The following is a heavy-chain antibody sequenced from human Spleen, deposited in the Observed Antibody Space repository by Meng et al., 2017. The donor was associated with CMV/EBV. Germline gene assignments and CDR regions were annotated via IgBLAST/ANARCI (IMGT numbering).Heavy chain of an antibody. V-gene: IGHV1-18*01. D-gene: IGHD3-3*01. CDR1: GYTFTSYG. J-gene: IGHJ4*02. Sequence: SGYTFTSYGISWVRQAPGQGLERMGWISAYNGNTNYAQKLQGRVTMTTDTSTSTAYMELRSLRSDDTAVYYCARDVKLRFLEWLLNYWGQGTLVTVSS. CDR2: ISAYNGNT. CDR3: ARDVKLRFLEWLLNY.